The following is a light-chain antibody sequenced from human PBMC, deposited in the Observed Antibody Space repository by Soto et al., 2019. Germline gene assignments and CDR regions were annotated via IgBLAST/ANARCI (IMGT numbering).Light chain of an antibody. J-gene: IGLJ1*01. Sequence: QSVLTQPPSVSGAPGQRVTISCTGSSSNIGAGYDVHWYQQLPGTAPKLLIYGNNNRPSGVPDRFSGSKSGTSASLAITGLQAEDEADYYCQSYDSSLGYVFGTGTKVTV. CDR3: QSYDSSLGYV. CDR2: GNN. CDR1: SSNIGAGYD. V-gene: IGLV1-40*01.